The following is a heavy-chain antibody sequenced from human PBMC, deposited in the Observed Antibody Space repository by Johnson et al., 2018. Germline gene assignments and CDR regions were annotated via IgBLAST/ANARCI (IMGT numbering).Heavy chain of an antibody. CDR3: TKNNPGNYYYYMDV. CDR2: INGHAT. J-gene: IGHJ6*03. V-gene: IGHV3-73*01. Sequence: VQLVQSGGGVVQPGGSLKLSCAASGFTFNDFAMHWVRQASGKGLAWVGRINGHATAYAASVKGRIIIFRDDSNNTMYLQMKSLKTEDTAVYYCTKNNPGNYYYYMDVWGKGTTVTVSS. CDR1: GFTFNDFA. D-gene: IGHD1-14*01.